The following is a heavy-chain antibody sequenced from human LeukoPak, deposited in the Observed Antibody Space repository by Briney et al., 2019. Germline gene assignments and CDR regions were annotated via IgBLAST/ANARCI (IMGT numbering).Heavy chain of an antibody. D-gene: IGHD3-22*01. J-gene: IGHJ4*02. Sequence: GGSLRLSCAASGFTFSSYAMSWVRQAPGKGLEWVSAISGSGGSTYYADSVKGRFTISRDNSKNTLYLQMNSLRAEDTAVYYCAKDPKDYYDSSKVGVFDYWGQGTLVTVSS. CDR1: GFTFSSYA. V-gene: IGHV3-23*01. CDR2: ISGSGGST. CDR3: AKDPKDYYDSSKVGVFDY.